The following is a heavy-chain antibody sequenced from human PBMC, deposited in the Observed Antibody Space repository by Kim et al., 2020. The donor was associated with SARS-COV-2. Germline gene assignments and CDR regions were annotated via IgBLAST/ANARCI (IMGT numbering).Heavy chain of an antibody. D-gene: IGHD3-10*01. J-gene: IGHJ5*02. Sequence: GGSLRLSCAASGFTFDDYAMHWVRQAPGKGLEWVSLISGDGGSTYYADSVKGRFTISRDNSKNSLYLQMNSLRTEDTALYYCAKDIVYYGSGRFSGWFDPWGQGTLVTVSS. CDR3: AKDIVYYGSGRFSGWFDP. CDR1: GFTFDDYA. CDR2: ISGDGGST. V-gene: IGHV3-43*02.